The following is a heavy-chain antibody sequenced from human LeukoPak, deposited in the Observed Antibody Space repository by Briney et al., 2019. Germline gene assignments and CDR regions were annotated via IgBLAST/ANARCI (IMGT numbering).Heavy chain of an antibody. CDR3: ARQVRGWPPRGCPGGDCYSLVSWFDP. CDR1: GYSFTSYW. D-gene: IGHD2-21*02. J-gene: IGHJ5*02. Sequence: GESLKISCKGSGYSFTSYWIGWVRQMPGKGLEWMGIIYPGDSDTRYSPSFQGQVTISADKSISTAYLQWSSLKASDTAMYHCARQVRGWPPRGCPGGDCYSLVSWFDPWGQGTLVTVSS. V-gene: IGHV5-51*01. CDR2: IYPGDSDT.